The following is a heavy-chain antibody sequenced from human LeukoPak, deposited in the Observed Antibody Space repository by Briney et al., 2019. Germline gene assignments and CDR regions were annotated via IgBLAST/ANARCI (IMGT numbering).Heavy chain of an antibody. CDR3: ARCRYYDSSGYYYYYGMDV. CDR1: GGSFSGYY. D-gene: IGHD3-22*01. V-gene: IGHV4-34*01. CDR2: INHSGST. Sequence: SETLSLTCAVYGGSFSGYYWSWIRQPPGKGLEWIGEINHSGSTNYNPSLKSRVTISVDTSKNQFSLKLSSVTAADTAVYYCARCRYYDSSGYYYYYGMDVWGQGTTVTVSS. J-gene: IGHJ6*02.